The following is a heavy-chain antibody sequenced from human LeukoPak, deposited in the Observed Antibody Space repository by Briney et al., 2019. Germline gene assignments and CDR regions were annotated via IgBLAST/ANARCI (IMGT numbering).Heavy chain of an antibody. J-gene: IGHJ6*02. D-gene: IGHD3-16*01. Sequence: GGSLRLSCAASGFTFSHYAMHWVRQAPGKGLEWVAVISYDGSNKYYADSVKGRFTISRDNSKNTLYLQMNSLRAEDTALYYCAKDMGAYYYYGMDVWGQGTTVTVSS. CDR2: ISYDGSNK. V-gene: IGHV3-30-3*01. CDR1: GFTFSHYA. CDR3: AKDMGAYYYYGMDV.